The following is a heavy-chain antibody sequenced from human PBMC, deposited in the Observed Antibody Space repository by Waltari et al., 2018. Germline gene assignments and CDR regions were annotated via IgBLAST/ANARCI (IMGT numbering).Heavy chain of an antibody. J-gene: IGHJ3*02. Sequence: QVQLQESGPGLVKPSETLSLTCTVSGGSISSYYWRWIRQPPGKGLEWIGYIYYSGSTNYNPSLMSRVTIAVHTSKNQFSLKLGSLTAADTAMYYCARASERDFWSGYYPNDAFDIWGQGTMVTVSS. CDR3: ARASERDFWSGYYPNDAFDI. V-gene: IGHV4-59*01. D-gene: IGHD3-3*01. CDR2: IYYSGST. CDR1: GGSISSYY.